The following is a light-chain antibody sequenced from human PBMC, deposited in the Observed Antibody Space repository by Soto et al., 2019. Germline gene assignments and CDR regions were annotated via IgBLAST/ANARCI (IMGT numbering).Light chain of an antibody. CDR3: QQTYNTPLT. CDR2: ATS. Sequence: DTQMTQSPSSLSASVGDKVTITCRASQNVASYLNWYQQKLGTAPKVLIYATSTLKTGVPSRFSGSGSGTEFILTITSLQPEDFATYYCQQTYNTPLTFGGGTKVEIK. V-gene: IGKV1-39*01. J-gene: IGKJ4*01. CDR1: QNVASY.